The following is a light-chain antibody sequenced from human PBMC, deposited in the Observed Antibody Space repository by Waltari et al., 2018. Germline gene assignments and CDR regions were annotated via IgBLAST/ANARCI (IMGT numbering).Light chain of an antibody. Sequence: DIVLTQSPATLSLSPGERATLSCRASQSLHTYVAWYQQIPGQAPRLLIYDSSNWAPGIPARFRGSGSGTVFTLTISRLEPEDFALYYGHQRVSWPQTFGQGTKVEIK. CDR1: QSLHTY. CDR2: DSS. CDR3: HQRVSWPQT. J-gene: IGKJ1*01. V-gene: IGKV3-11*01.